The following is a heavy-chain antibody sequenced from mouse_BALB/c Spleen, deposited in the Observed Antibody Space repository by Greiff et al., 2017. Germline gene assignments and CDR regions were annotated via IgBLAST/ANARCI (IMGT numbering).Heavy chain of an antibody. V-gene: IGHV2-4-1*01. J-gene: IGHJ3*01. CDR3: AIPDSSGYVPY. Sequence: VKLVESGPSLVQPSQSLSITCTVSGFSLTSYGVHWVRQSPGKGLEWLGVIWRGGSTDYNAAFISRLSISKDNSKSQVFFKMNSLQADDTAIYYCAIPDSSGYVPYWGQGTLVTVSA. CDR2: IWRGGST. D-gene: IGHD3-2*01. CDR1: GFSLTSYG.